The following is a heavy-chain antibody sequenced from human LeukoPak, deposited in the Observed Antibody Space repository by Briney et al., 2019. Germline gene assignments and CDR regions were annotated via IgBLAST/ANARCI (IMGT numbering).Heavy chain of an antibody. V-gene: IGHV3-7*01. J-gene: IGHJ4*02. D-gene: IGHD1-1*01. CDR1: GFTFSSYW. CDR3: KSGGAAPGSFDY. Sequence: PGGSLRLSCAASGFTFSSYWMSWMRQAPGKGLEWVANIKYDGNEEYYVDSVKGRFTISRDNAKNSLYLQLNSLGVEDTAVYYCKSGGAAPGSFDYWGQGTLVTVS. CDR2: IKYDGNEE.